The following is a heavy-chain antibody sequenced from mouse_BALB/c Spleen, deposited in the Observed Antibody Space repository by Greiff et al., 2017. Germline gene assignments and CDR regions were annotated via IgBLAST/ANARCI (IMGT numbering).Heavy chain of an antibody. CDR1: GFNIKDYY. Sequence: DVQLQESGAELVRSGASVKLSCTASGFNIKDYYMHWVKQRPEQGLEWIGWIDPENGDTEYAPKFQGKATMTADTSSNTAYLQLSSLTSEDTAVYYCNAGIYYDYGAYWGQGTLVTVSA. D-gene: IGHD2-4*01. CDR3: NAGIYYDYGAY. V-gene: IGHV14-4*02. CDR2: IDPENGDT. J-gene: IGHJ3*01.